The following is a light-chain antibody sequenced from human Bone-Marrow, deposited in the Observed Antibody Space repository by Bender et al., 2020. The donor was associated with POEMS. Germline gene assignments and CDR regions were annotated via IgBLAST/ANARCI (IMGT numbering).Light chain of an antibody. V-gene: IGLV1-44*01. CDR3: CSYAGSSTSWL. Sequence: QSVLTQPPSASGTPGQRVTISCSGSSSNIGTNPVNWYQQLPGTAPKLLIYGNTNRPSGVPDRFSGSKSGTSASLTISGLQTEDEADYYCCSYAGSSTSWLFGGGTKVTVL. CDR1: SSNIGTNP. CDR2: GNT. J-gene: IGLJ3*02.